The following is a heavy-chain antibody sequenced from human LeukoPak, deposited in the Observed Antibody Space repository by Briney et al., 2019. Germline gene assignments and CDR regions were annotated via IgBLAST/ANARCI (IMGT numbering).Heavy chain of an antibody. CDR2: IHFTGSI. V-gene: IGHV4-31*03. D-gene: IGHD1-26*01. CDR3: ARGSDGIKVGY. CDR1: GGTVSSGLYY. Sequence: SETLSLTCTVSGGTVSSGLYYWTWIRQRPGKGLECIGFIHFTGSIHYNPSLASRVSISVDPSDVQFSLSLKSVTAADTAIYYCARGSDGIKVGYWGQGKLVTVSS. J-gene: IGHJ4*02.